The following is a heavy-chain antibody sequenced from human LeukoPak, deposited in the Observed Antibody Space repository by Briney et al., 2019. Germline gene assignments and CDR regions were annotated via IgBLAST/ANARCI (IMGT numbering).Heavy chain of an antibody. V-gene: IGHV4-39*07. CDR2: IYYSGST. CDR3: ARDVVDTAMIDY. Sequence: SETLSLTCTVSGGSMSSSSYYWGWIRQPPGKGLEWIGSIYYSGSTYYNPSLKGRVTISVDTSKNQFSLKLSSVTAADTAVYYCARDVVDTAMIDYWGQGTLVTASS. CDR1: GGSMSSSSYY. J-gene: IGHJ4*02. D-gene: IGHD5-18*01.